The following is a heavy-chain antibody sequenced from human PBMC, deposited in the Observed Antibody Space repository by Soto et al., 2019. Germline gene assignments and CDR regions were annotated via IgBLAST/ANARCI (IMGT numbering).Heavy chain of an antibody. CDR2: ISAYNGNT. J-gene: IGHJ6*02. CDR3: AKDFSGYNKRLRHTGGGMDV. D-gene: IGHD1-20*01. V-gene: IGHV1-18*01. Sequence: ASVKVSCKASGYTFTSYGISWVRQAPGQGLEWMGWISAYNGNTNYAQKLQGRVTMTTDNSKNTLYLQMNSLRAEDTAVYYCAKDFSGYNKRLRHTGGGMDVWGQGTTVTVSS. CDR1: GYTFTSYG.